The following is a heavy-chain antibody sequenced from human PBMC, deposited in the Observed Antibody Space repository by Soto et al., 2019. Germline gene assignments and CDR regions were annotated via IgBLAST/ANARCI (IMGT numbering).Heavy chain of an antibody. Sequence: SETLSLSCTVSGGSISSRVYYWSWICQRPGKGLEWNGYIYYSGSTYYNPPLQSRVTPSVDTCTNPSSLNLNPVPSPDTAASNCTRESGGSWSYWFDIWAQRALVTVPS. D-gene: IGHD6-13*01. CDR1: GGSISSRVYY. CDR3: TRESGGSWSYWFDI. V-gene: IGHV4-31*03. J-gene: IGHJ5*01. CDR2: IYYSGST.